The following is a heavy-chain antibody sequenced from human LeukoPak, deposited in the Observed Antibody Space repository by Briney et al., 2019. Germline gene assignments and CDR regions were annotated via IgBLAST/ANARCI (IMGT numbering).Heavy chain of an antibody. CDR2: IYHSGST. Sequence: PSETLSLTCTVSGYSISSGYYWGWIRQPPGKGLEWIGSIYHSGSTYYNPSLKSRVTISVDTSKNQFSLKLSSVTAADTAVYYCARDEGYDFWSGYSVLWGQGTLVTVSS. CDR1: GYSISSGYY. CDR3: ARDEGYDFWSGYSVL. V-gene: IGHV4-38-2*02. J-gene: IGHJ4*02. D-gene: IGHD3-3*01.